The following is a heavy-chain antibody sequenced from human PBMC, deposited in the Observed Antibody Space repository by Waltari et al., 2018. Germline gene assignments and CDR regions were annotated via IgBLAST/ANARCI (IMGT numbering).Heavy chain of an antibody. CDR3: TRGGDDSSWYWRN. V-gene: IGHV3-7*01. D-gene: IGHD6-13*01. CDR1: GCTVSNNW. J-gene: IGHJ4*02. CDR2: INQDGSEK. Sequence: EVQLVESGGGLVQPGGSRRLPGAAAGCTVSNNWMTWVRQAPGEGLEWVANINQDGSEKYSVESVKGRFTISRDNAKNSLYLQLNSLRADDTAVYYCTRGGDDSSWYWRNWGQGTLVTVSS.